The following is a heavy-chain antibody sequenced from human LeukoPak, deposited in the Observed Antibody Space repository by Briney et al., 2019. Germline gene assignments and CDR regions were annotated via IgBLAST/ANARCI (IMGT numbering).Heavy chain of an antibody. CDR3: ARVASMVVTQGAFDI. J-gene: IGHJ3*02. CDR1: GYTFTSYG. CDR2: ISAYNGNT. V-gene: IGHV1-18*01. D-gene: IGHD4-23*01. Sequence: GVSVKVSCKASGYTFTSYGISWVRQAPGQGLEWMGWISAYNGNTNYAQKLQGRVTMTTDTSTSTAYMELRSLRSDDTAVYYCARVASMVVTQGAFDIWGQGTMVTVSS.